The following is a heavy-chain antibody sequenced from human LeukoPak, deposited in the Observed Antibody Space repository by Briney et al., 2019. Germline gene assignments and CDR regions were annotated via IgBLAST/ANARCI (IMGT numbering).Heavy chain of an antibody. D-gene: IGHD4-17*01. CDR3: AREAYGDYGIDY. V-gene: IGHV4-59*01. J-gene: IGHJ4*02. CDR1: GGSISSYY. CDR2: IYYSGST. Sequence: SETLSLTCTVSGGSISSYYWSWIRQPPGKGLEWIGYIYYSGSTNYNPSLKSRVTISVDTSKNQFSLKLSSVTAADTAVYYCAREAYGDYGIDYWGQGTLVTVSS.